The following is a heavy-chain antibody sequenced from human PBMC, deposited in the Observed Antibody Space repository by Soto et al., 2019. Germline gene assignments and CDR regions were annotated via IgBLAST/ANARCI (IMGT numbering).Heavy chain of an antibody. CDR1: GGSISSYY. J-gene: IGHJ4*02. V-gene: IGHV4-59*08. Sequence: LSLTCTVSGGSISSYYWSWIRQPPGKGLEWIGYIYYSGSTNYNPSLKSRVTISVDTSKNQFSLKLSSVTAADTAVYYCARFTTVTYFDYWGQGTLVTVSS. CDR2: IYYSGST. CDR3: ARFTTVTYFDY. D-gene: IGHD4-17*01.